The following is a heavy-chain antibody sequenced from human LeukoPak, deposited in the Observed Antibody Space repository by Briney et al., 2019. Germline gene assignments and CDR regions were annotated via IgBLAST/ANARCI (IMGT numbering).Heavy chain of an antibody. J-gene: IGHJ3*02. CDR2: INWNGGST. V-gene: IGHV3-20*04. CDR3: ARGMSYDSSVTNAFDI. Sequence: PGGSLRLSCAASGFTFDDYGMSWVRQAPGKGLEWVSGINWNGGSTGYADSVKGRFTISRDNAKNSLYLQMNSLRAEDTALYYCARGMSYDSSVTNAFDIWGQGTMVTVSS. CDR1: GFTFDDYG. D-gene: IGHD3-22*01.